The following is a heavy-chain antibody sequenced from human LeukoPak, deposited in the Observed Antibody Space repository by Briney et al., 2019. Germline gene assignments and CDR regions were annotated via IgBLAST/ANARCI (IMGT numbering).Heavy chain of an antibody. CDR3: ARERLNVLLWFGENDAFDI. Sequence: SETLSLTCTVSGGSISSYYWSWIRQPAGKGLEWIGRIYTSGSTNYNPSLKSRVTMSVDTSKNQFSLKLSSVTAADTAVYYCARERLNVLLWFGENDAFDICGQGTMVTVSS. D-gene: IGHD3-10*01. CDR2: IYTSGST. V-gene: IGHV4-4*07. J-gene: IGHJ3*02. CDR1: GGSISSYY.